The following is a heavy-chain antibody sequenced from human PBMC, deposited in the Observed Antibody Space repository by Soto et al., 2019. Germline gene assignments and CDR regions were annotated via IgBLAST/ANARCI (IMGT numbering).Heavy chain of an antibody. Sequence: QVQLVQSGAEVKKPGSSVKVSCKASGGTFSSYAISWVRQAPGQGLEWMGGIIPIFGTANYAQKFQGRVKITADESTSTAYMELSSLRSEDTAVYYCARDKVNYYDSSGYPTPYYYYYYGMDVWGQGTTVTVSS. CDR1: GGTFSSYA. V-gene: IGHV1-69*01. CDR3: ARDKVNYYDSSGYPTPYYYYYYGMDV. CDR2: IIPIFGTA. J-gene: IGHJ6*02. D-gene: IGHD3-22*01.